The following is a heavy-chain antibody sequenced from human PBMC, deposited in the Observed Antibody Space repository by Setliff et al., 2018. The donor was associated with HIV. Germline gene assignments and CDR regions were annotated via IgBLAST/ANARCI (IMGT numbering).Heavy chain of an antibody. CDR2: IYHSGNT. D-gene: IGHD3-9*01. J-gene: IGHJ4*02. CDR1: GASVSTDGYY. CDR3: ASAQLRYLANDFYFDF. Sequence: NPSETLSLTCTVSGASVSTDGYYWGWIRQPPGKGLEWIGSIYHSGNTYYNPSLKSRVTISVDASKSQFSLKVSSVTAADAAVYYCASAQLRYLANDFYFDFWGQGTPVTVSS. V-gene: IGHV4-39*07.